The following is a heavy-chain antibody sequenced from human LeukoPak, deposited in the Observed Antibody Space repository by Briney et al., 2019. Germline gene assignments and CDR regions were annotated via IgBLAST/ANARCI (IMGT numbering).Heavy chain of an antibody. D-gene: IGHD3-10*01. CDR1: GFTVSSNY. V-gene: IGHV3-66*01. Sequence: PGGSLRLSCAASGFTVSSNYMSWVRQAPGKGLEWVSVIYSGGSTYYADSVKGRFTISRDNSKNTLYLQMNSLRAEDTAVYYCAGWFGELLYYFDYWGQGTLVTVSS. CDR2: IYSGGST. J-gene: IGHJ4*02. CDR3: AGWFGELLYYFDY.